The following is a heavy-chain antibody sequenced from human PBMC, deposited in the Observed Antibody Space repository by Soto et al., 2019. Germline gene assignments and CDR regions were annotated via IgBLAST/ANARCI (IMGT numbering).Heavy chain of an antibody. CDR2: INPFSGTT. Sequence: VASVKVSCKASGYSFDAHYIHWVRQAPGQGLEWMGWINPFSGTTKLAQKFQGRVSVTRDTSISTAYVEMSSLRSDDTAIYYCARKGFFDYWGQGTLVTVSS. V-gene: IGHV1-2*02. CDR3: ARKGFFDY. J-gene: IGHJ4*02. CDR1: GYSFDAHY.